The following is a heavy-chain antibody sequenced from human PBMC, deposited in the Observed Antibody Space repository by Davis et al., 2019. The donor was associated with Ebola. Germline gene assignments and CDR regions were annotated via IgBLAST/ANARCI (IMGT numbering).Heavy chain of an antibody. CDR3: ARETNSRLLYNWFDP. J-gene: IGHJ5*02. D-gene: IGHD2-21*01. CDR2: ISSSSSTI. V-gene: IGHV3-48*02. Sequence: GESLKISCAASGFTLSSYSMNWVRQAPGKGLEWVSSISSSSSTIYYADSVKGRFTISRDNAKNSLYLQMNSLRDEDTAVYYCARETNSRLLYNWFDPWGQGTLVTVSS. CDR1: GFTLSSYS.